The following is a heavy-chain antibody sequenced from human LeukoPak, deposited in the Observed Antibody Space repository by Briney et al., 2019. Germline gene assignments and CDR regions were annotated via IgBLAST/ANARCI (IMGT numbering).Heavy chain of an antibody. V-gene: IGHV3-48*03. Sequence: PGGSLRLSCVASGFTYSTYEKHWVRQAPGKGLEWVSYISSGGSIYQADSLKGRFTISRDNAKNSLYLQMNSLRVEDTAVYYCARGGGRWELPPDYWGQGTLVTVSS. D-gene: IGHD1-26*01. J-gene: IGHJ4*02. CDR3: ARGGGRWELPPDY. CDR2: ISSGGSI. CDR1: GFTYSTYE.